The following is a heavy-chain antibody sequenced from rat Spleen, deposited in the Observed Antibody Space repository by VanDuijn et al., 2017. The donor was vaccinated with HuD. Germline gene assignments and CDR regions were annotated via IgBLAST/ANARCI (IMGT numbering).Heavy chain of an antibody. CDR2: ISYDGSST. V-gene: IGHV5-7*01. J-gene: IGHJ4*01. Sequence: EVQLVESGGGLVQPGRSMKLSCAASGFTFSNYDMAWVRQAPKKGLEWVATISYDGSSTNYRDSVKGRFTISRDNAKSTLYLQMDSLRSEDTATYYCARHDYSSYVMDAWGQGASVTVSS. D-gene: IGHD1-2*01. CDR1: GFTFSNYD. CDR3: ARHDYSSYVMDA.